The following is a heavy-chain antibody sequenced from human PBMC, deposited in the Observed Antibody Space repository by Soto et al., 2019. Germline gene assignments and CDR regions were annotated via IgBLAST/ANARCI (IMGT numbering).Heavy chain of an antibody. CDR3: ARDGEGPTRGAFDI. Sequence: ASVKVSCKASGGTFSSYAISWVRQAPGQGLEWMGGIIPIFGTANYAQKFQGRVTITADESTSTAYMELSSLRSEDTAVYYCARDGEGPTRGAFDIWGQGTMVTVSS. CDR2: IIPIFGTA. CDR1: GGTFSSYA. J-gene: IGHJ3*02. D-gene: IGHD7-27*01. V-gene: IGHV1-69*13.